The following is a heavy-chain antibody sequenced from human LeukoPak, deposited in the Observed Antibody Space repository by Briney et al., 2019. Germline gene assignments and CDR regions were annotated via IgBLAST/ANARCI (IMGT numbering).Heavy chain of an antibody. J-gene: IGHJ6*02. CDR2: IESSSTYI. CDR3: SRVLYSSGWVFGGYCAMDV. Sequence: GGSLRLSCAASVFTFNSYSMNWVRQAPGKGLEWVSSIESSSTYIYYADSVKGRFTVSRNNAENSLYLQMNSLRAEDTAVYYCSRVLYSSGWVFGGYCAMDVWGQGTTVTVSS. D-gene: IGHD6-19*01. V-gene: IGHV3-21*01. CDR1: VFTFNSYS.